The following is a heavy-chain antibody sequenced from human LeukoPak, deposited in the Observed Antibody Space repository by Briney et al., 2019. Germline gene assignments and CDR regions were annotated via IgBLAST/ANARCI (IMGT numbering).Heavy chain of an antibody. J-gene: IGHJ4*02. CDR1: GYTFTSYY. D-gene: IGHD3-3*01. CDR2: INPSGGST. V-gene: IGHV1-46*01. Sequence: ASVKVSCKASGYTFTSYYMHWVRQAPGQGLEGMGIINPSGGSTSYAQKFQGRVTMTRDTSTSTVYMELSSLRSEDTAVYYCARDSHFGVVMYWGQGTLVTVSS. CDR3: ARDSHFGVVMY.